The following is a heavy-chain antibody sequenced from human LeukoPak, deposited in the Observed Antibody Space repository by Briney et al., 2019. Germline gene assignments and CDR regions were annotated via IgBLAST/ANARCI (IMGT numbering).Heavy chain of an antibody. V-gene: IGHV3-23*01. CDR2: ISGSGGST. CDR1: GFTFSSYV. D-gene: IGHD3-22*01. J-gene: IGHJ4*02. Sequence: TGGSLRLSCAASGFTFSSYVMSWVRQAPGKGLEWVSAISGSGGSTYYADSVKGRSTISRDNSKNTLYMQMNSLRAEDTAVYYCAKSHDSSGSDYWGQGTLVTVSS. CDR3: AKSHDSSGSDY.